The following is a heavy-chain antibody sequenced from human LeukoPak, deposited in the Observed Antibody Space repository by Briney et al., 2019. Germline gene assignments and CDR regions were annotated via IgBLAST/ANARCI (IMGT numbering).Heavy chain of an antibody. CDR1: GGSFSGYY. CDR3: ARGYSYGYGDFDY. CDR2: INHSGST. Sequence: SETLSLTCAVYGGSFSGYYWSWIRQPPGKGLEWIGEINHSGSTNYNPSLKSRVTISVDTPKNQFSLKLSSVTAADTAVYYCARGYSYGYGDFDYWGQGTLVTVSS. J-gene: IGHJ4*02. V-gene: IGHV4-34*01. D-gene: IGHD5-18*01.